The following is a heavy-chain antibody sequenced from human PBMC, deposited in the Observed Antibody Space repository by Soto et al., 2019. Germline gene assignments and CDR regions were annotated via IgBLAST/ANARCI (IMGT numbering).Heavy chain of an antibody. D-gene: IGHD6-6*01. CDR2: IYDSESA. CDR3: ARASSSSSAADY. Sequence: PSETLSLTCNVSGESISSGGYYWSWIRHHPRKGLEWIGYIYDSESAYYNPSLKSRVTISMDTSKNHFAMRLSSVTDADTAVYYCARASSSSSAADYWGQGTLVTVS. V-gene: IGHV4-31*03. J-gene: IGHJ4*02. CDR1: GESISSGGYY.